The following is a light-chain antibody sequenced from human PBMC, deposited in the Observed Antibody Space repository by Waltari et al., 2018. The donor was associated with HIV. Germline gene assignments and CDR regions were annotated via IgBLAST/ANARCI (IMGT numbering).Light chain of an antibody. V-gene: IGLV2-14*03. J-gene: IGLJ1*01. CDR1: TSDVGGYSY. CDR2: AGS. Sequence: QSALTQPVSVSGSPGQSITISCTGTTSDVGGYSYVPGYQQHPGKAPKRMIYAGSNRPSGVSNPFSGSKSGNTASLTISGLQAEDEADYYCSSYTSSSTYVFGTGTKVTVL. CDR3: SSYTSSSTYV.